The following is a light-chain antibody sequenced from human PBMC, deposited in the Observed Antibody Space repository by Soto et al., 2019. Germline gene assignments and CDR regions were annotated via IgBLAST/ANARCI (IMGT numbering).Light chain of an antibody. J-gene: IGLJ1*01. CDR1: SSDVGGYNY. V-gene: IGLV2-14*01. Sequence: QSALTQPASVSGSPGQSITISCTGTSSDVGGYNYVSWYQQHPGKAPKLMIYEVSNRPSGVSNRFSGSKSGNTASLTISVLQAEDEADYYCSSYTSSSNPYVFGTGTKLTVL. CDR3: SSYTSSSNPYV. CDR2: EVS.